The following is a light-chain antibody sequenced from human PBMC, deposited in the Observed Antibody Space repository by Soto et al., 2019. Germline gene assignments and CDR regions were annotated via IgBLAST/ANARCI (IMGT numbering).Light chain of an antibody. V-gene: IGKV3-15*01. CDR1: QSVSSN. J-gene: IGKJ4*01. CDR2: GAS. CDR3: QQYNNWPPLT. Sequence: EIVMTQSPATLSLSPGERATLFCRASQSVSSNLAWYQQKPGQAPRLLIYGASTRATGIPARFSGSGSGTEFTLTVSSLPSEDFAVYYCQQYNNWPPLTFGGGTKVEIK.